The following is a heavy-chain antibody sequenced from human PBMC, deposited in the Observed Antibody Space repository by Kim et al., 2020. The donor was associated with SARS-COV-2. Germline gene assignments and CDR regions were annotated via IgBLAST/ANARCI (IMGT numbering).Heavy chain of an antibody. CDR3: ARDSGGLPVLLLWFGESPRPDV. V-gene: IGHV1-18*04. CDR1: GYTFTSYG. CDR2: ISAYNGNT. D-gene: IGHD3-10*01. Sequence: ASVKVSCKASGYTFTSYGISWVRQAPGQGLEWMGWISAYNGNTNYAQKLQGRVTMTTDTSTSTAYMELRSLRSDDTAVYYCARDSGGLPVLLLWFGESPRPDVWGQGTTVTVSS. J-gene: IGHJ6*02.